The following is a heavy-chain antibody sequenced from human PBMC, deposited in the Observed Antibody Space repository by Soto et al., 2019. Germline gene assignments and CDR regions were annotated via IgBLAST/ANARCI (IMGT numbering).Heavy chain of an antibody. V-gene: IGHV4-59*08. CDR1: GGSISTYY. CDR3: ARPRYSSSGPHGVFAP. CDR2: IYYSGST. Sequence: PSETLSLTCTVSGGSISTYYWSWIRQHPGKGLEWIGYIYYSGSTNYNPSLKSRVTISVDTSKNQFSLKLSSVTAADTAVYYCARPRYSSSGPHGVFAPWGQGTLVTVSS. D-gene: IGHD6-13*01. J-gene: IGHJ5*02.